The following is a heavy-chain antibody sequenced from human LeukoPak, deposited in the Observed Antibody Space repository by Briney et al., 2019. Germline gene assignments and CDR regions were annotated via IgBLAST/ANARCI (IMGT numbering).Heavy chain of an antibody. CDR2: ISYDGTSQ. CDR3: VRGEGTNWNYENFTCDM. Sequence: PAGSLRLFCGAATVSFSNQVMHWVRQTPGEGLEWLAVISYDGTSQYYADSVRRRFTVSKDNSKTTLFLNMNRLRREDTAVYFCVRGEGTNWNYENFTCDMWGQGTLVTVSS. D-gene: IGHD1-7*01. CDR1: TVSFSNQV. J-gene: IGHJ3*02. V-gene: IGHV3-30*08.